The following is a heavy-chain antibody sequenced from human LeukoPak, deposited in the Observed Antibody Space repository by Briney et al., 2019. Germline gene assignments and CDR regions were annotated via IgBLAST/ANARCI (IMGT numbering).Heavy chain of an antibody. V-gene: IGHV3-23*01. D-gene: IGHD3-3*01. J-gene: IGHJ5*02. Sequence: GSLRLSCAASGFTFSSYAMSWVRQAPGKGLEWVSAISGSGGSTYYAGSVKGRFTISRDNSKNTLYLQMNSLRAEDTAVYYCAKGNYDFWSGYDTNWFDPWGQGTLVTVSS. CDR2: ISGSGGST. CDR1: GFTFSSYA. CDR3: AKGNYDFWSGYDTNWFDP.